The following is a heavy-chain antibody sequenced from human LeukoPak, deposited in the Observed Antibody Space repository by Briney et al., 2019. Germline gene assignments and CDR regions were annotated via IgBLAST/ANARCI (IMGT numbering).Heavy chain of an antibody. CDR1: GFTFSSYG. J-gene: IGHJ4*02. V-gene: IGHV3-30*18. Sequence: GGSLRLSCAASGFTFSSYGMRWVRQAPGKGLEWVAVISYDGSNKYYADSVKGRFTISRDNSKNTLYLQMNSLRAEDTAVYYCAKGATYYYDSSGYEIDYWGQGTLVTVSS. CDR3: AKGATYYYDSSGYEIDY. CDR2: ISYDGSNK. D-gene: IGHD3-22*01.